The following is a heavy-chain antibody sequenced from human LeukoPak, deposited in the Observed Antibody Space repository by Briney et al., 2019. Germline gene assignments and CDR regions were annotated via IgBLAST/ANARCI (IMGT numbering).Heavy chain of an antibody. CDR1: GGSISSSSYY. J-gene: IGHJ6*03. Sequence: SETLSLTCTLSGGSISSSSYYWGWIRQPPVKGLEWIGSIYYSGSTYYNPSLKSRVTISVDTSKNQFSLKLSSVTAADTAVYYCARGLSYYYYYMDVWGKGTTVTVSS. CDR2: IYYSGST. V-gene: IGHV4-39*07. CDR3: ARGLSYYYYYMDV. D-gene: IGHD4/OR15-4a*01.